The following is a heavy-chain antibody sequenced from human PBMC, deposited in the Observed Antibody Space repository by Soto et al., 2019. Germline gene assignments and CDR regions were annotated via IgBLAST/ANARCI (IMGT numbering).Heavy chain of an antibody. CDR2: ISGSGGST. CDR3: AKARGYGSGSYYRD. D-gene: IGHD3-10*01. J-gene: IGHJ4*02. V-gene: IGHV3-23*01. CDR1: GFTFSSYA. Sequence: EVQLLESGGGLVQPGGSLRRSCAASGFTFSSYAMSWVRQAPGKGLEWVSAISGSGGSTYYADSVKGRFTISRDNSKNTLSLQMNSLRAEDTAVYYCAKARGYGSGSYYRDWGQGTLVTVSS.